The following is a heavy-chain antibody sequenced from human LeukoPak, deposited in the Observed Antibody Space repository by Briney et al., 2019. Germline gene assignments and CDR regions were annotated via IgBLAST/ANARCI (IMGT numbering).Heavy chain of an antibody. J-gene: IGHJ4*02. CDR1: GGSFSGYY. Sequence: SETLSLTCAVYGGSFSGYYWSWIRQPPGKGLEWIGEINHSGSTNYNPSLKSRVTISVDTSKSQFSLKLSSVTAADTAVYYCARGRPKYSYGPAGFDYWGQGTLVTISS. CDR3: ARGRPKYSYGPAGFDY. D-gene: IGHD5-18*01. CDR2: INHSGST. V-gene: IGHV4-34*01.